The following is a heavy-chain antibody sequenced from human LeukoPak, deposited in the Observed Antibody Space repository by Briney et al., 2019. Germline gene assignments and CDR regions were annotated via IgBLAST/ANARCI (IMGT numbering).Heavy chain of an antibody. Sequence: PSETLSLTCAVYGGSFSGYYWSWIRQPPGKGLEWIGEINHSGSTNYNPSLKSRVTISVDTSKNQFSLKLSSVTAADTAVYYCASYSQWLTANWFDPWGQGTLVTVSS. V-gene: IGHV4-34*01. J-gene: IGHJ5*02. CDR3: ASYSQWLTANWFDP. CDR2: INHSGST. D-gene: IGHD6-19*01. CDR1: GGSFSGYY.